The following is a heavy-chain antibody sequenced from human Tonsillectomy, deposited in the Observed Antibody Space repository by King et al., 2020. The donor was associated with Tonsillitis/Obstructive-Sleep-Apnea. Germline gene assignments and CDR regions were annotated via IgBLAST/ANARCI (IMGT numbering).Heavy chain of an antibody. CDR3: ARSLQKYNWFDP. Sequence: VQLVESGGGLVQPGGSLRLSFAASGFTFSSYSMNWVRQAPGKGLEWVSYISSSSSTIYYADSVKGRFTISRDNAKNSLYLQMNSLRDEDTAVYYCARSLQKYNWFDPWGQGTLVTVSS. CDR2: ISSSSSTI. V-gene: IGHV3-48*02. CDR1: GFTFSSYS. J-gene: IGHJ5*02. D-gene: IGHD4-11*01.